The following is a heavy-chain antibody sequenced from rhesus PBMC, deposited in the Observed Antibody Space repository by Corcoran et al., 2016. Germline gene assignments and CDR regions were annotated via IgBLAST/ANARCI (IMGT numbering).Heavy chain of an antibody. CDR1: GGSISGYYN. CDR2: VYGNSAST. J-gene: IGHJ6*01. CDR3: ARQGYTNHLGGLDS. V-gene: IGHV4-143*01. D-gene: IGHD1-38*01. Sequence: QVQLQESGPGLVKPSETLSLTCTVPGGSISGYYNWNWIRQPPGKGLEWIGGVYGNSASTNYHPSLKSRVTISKDTSNNQFSLRLTSVTAADTAVYYCARQGYTNHLGGLDSWGRGVVATVSS.